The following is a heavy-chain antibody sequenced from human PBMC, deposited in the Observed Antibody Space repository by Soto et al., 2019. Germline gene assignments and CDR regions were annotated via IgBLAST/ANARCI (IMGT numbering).Heavy chain of an antibody. J-gene: IGHJ4*02. D-gene: IGHD3-22*01. V-gene: IGHV3-33*01. Sequence: QVQLVESGGGVVQPGRSLRLSCAASGFTFSSHGMHWVRQAPGKGLEWVAVIWYDGSNKYYADSVKGRFTISRDNSKNTLYLQMNSLRAEDTAVYYCAREIYYDSSGYPLYFDYWGQGTLVTVSS. CDR1: GFTFSSHG. CDR2: IWYDGSNK. CDR3: AREIYYDSSGYPLYFDY.